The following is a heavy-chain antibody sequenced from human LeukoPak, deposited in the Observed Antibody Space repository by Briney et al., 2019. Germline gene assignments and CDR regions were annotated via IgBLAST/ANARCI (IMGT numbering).Heavy chain of an antibody. D-gene: IGHD3-16*01. CDR1: DYY. Sequence: DYYMSWIRQAPGKGLEWVSYISSSGSTIYYADSVKGRFTISRDNAKNSLYLQMNSLRAEDTAVYYCARMHYDYVWGSQSDGAFDIWGQGTMVTVSS. CDR2: ISSSGSTI. CDR3: ARMHYDYVWGSQSDGAFDI. J-gene: IGHJ3*02. V-gene: IGHV3-11*01.